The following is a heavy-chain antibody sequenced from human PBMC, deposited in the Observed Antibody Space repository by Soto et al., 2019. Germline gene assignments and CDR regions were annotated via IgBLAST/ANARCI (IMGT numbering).Heavy chain of an antibody. CDR3: ARDPPYSVSIFAY. Sequence: SQTLSPTCAISGDSVSSNGAAWNWFRQSPSRGLEWLGRTYYRSKWFNNYAVSVQGRITINPDTSKNQFSLQLNSVTPEDTAVYYCARDPPYSVSIFAYWGQGTLVIVSS. CDR1: GDSVSSNGAA. CDR2: TYYRSKWFN. V-gene: IGHV6-1*01. J-gene: IGHJ4*02. D-gene: IGHD1-26*01.